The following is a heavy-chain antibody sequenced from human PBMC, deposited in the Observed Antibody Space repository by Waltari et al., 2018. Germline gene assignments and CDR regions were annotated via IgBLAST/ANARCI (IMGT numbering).Heavy chain of an antibody. CDR1: GFTFDEFG. Sequence: QVKLVESGGGVVQPGKSLRLSCEASGFTFDEFGMHWVRQAPGKGLQWVAVIWYDGSIQHYAESVKGRFTISRDNAENILNLEMSGLRVEDTAVYYCARKKAGLLDAFDIWGQGTMVTVSS. CDR3: ARKKAGLLDAFDI. CDR2: IWYDGSIQ. V-gene: IGHV3-33*01. J-gene: IGHJ3*02. D-gene: IGHD2-15*01.